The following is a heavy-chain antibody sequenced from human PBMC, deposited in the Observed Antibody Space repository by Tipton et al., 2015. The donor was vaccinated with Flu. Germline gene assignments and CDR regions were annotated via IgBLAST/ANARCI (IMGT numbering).Heavy chain of an antibody. Sequence: TLSLTCIVSGGSHSSYSWSWFRQPPGKGLEWIGYISDSGSTIYNPSLKSRVTISIDTSKNQFSLNLTSVTAADTAVYYCARGSGWCAYWGQGTLVTVSS. D-gene: IGHD6-19*01. CDR1: GGSHSSYS. CDR3: ARGSGWCAY. J-gene: IGHJ4*02. CDR2: ISDSGST. V-gene: IGHV4-59*12.